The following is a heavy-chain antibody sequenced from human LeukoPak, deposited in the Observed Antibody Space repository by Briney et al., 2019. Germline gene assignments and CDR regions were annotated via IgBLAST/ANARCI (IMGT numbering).Heavy chain of an antibody. J-gene: IGHJ6*03. V-gene: IGHV4-38-2*02. CDR1: GYSISSGYY. CDR3: ARDNCSSTSCWAYYYYYYYMDV. CDR2: IYHSGST. Sequence: SETLSLTCTVSGYSISSGYYWGWIRQPPGKGLEWIGSIYHSGSTYYNPSLKSRVTISVDTSKNQFSLKLSSVTAADTAVYYCARDNCSSTSCWAYYYYYYYMDVWGKGTTVTVSS. D-gene: IGHD2-2*01.